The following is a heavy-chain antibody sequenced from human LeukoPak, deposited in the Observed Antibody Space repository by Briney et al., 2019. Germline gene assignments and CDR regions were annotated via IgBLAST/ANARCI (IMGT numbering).Heavy chain of an antibody. J-gene: IGHJ4*02. V-gene: IGHV3-23*01. Sequence: GGSLRLSCAASVFTFSSYAMSWVRQAPGKGLEWVSAISGSGGSTYYADSVKGRFTISRDNSKNTLYLQMNSLRAEDTAVYYCAKGGFTYPRRPYYFDYWGQGTLVTVSS. CDR2: ISGSGGST. D-gene: IGHD1-14*01. CDR3: AKGGFTYPRRPYYFDY. CDR1: VFTFSSYA.